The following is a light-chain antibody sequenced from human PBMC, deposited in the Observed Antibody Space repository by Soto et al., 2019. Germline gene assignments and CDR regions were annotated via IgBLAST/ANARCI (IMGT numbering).Light chain of an antibody. Sequence: QSALTQPASVSGSPGQSITISCTGTRHNVGGYNYVSWYQQHPGKAPKLIIFEVTNRPSGISDRFSGSKSGNTASLTISGLQADDESHYYCSSYTSSSTLVFGEGTKLTVL. V-gene: IGLV2-14*01. CDR1: RHNVGGYNY. CDR3: SSYTSSSTLV. J-gene: IGLJ2*01. CDR2: EVT.